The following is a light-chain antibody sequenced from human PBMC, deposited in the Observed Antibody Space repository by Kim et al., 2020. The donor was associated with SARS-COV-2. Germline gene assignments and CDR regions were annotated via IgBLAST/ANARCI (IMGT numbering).Light chain of an antibody. CDR1: SSNIGSNY. CDR3: AAWDDSYWV. Sequence: PGQRVTISCSGSSSNIGSNYVYWYQQLPRTAPKLLIYRNNQRPSGVPDRFSGSKSGTSASLAISGLRSEDEADYYCAAWDDSYWVFGGGTQLTVL. CDR2: RNN. V-gene: IGLV1-47*01. J-gene: IGLJ3*02.